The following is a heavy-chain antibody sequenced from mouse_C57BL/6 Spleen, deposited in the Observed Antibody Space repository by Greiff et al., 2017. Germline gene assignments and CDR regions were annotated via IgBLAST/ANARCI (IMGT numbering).Heavy chain of an antibody. CDR3: GRRGYDDYEGHAMDY. J-gene: IGHJ4*01. Sequence: VQLQQPGPELVRPGTSVKLSCKASGYTFTGYWMHWVKQRPGQGLEWIGVIDPSDSYTNYNQKFKGQATLTVDTSSSTAFMQLSSLTSEDSAVYYCGRRGYDDYEGHAMDYWGQGTSVTVSS. V-gene: IGHV1-59*01. D-gene: IGHD2-4*01. CDR2: IDPSDSYT. CDR1: GYTFTGYW.